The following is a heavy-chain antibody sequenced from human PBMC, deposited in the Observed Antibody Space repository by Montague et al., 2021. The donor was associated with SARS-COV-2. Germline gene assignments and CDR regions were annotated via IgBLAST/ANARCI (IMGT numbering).Heavy chain of an antibody. J-gene: IGHJ4*02. V-gene: IGHV2-70*01. CDR3: ARSYGDYRDSYFDY. D-gene: IGHD4-17*01. Sequence: VKPTQTLTLTCTFSGFSLNTSGMCVSWIRQPPGKALEWLALIDWDEDQYYSTSLKTRLTISKDTSKNQVVLTMTNMEPIDTATYYCARSYGDYRDSYFDYWGQGTLVTVSS. CDR1: GFSLNTSGMC. CDR2: IDWDEDQ.